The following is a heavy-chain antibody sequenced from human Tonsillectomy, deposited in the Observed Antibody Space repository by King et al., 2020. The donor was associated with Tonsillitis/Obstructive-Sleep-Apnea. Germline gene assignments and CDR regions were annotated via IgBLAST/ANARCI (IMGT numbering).Heavy chain of an antibody. Sequence: QLQESGPGLVKPSETLSLTCTVSGGSINNYYWNWIRQPPGKGLEWMGYIYYTGSTNYNPSLKSRVTISVDTSKNQFSLKLRSVTAADTAVYYCAREALSDDWYFDLWGRGTLVTVSS. CDR2: IYYTGST. V-gene: IGHV4-59*01. J-gene: IGHJ2*01. CDR1: GGSINNYY. CDR3: AREALSDDWYFDL.